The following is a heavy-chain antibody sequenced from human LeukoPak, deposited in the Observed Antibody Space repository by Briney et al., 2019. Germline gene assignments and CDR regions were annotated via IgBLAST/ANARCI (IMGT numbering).Heavy chain of an antibody. CDR3: AKDEGIVALAL. CDR2: ISGGGGST. D-gene: IGHD2-15*01. Sequence: GGSLRLSCAVSGFTFSSYSMNWVRQAPGKGLEWVSAISGGGGSTYYADSVKGRFTISRDNSKNTLYLQMNSLRAEDTAVYYCAKDEGIVALALWGQGTLVTVSS. J-gene: IGHJ4*02. CDR1: GFTFSSYS. V-gene: IGHV3-23*01.